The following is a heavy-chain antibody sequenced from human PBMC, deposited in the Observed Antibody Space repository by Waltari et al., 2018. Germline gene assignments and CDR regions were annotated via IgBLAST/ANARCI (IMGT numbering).Heavy chain of an antibody. CDR1: GFTFSNFW. CDR2: IKQDGSEE. Sequence: EVHLVESGGDLVQPGGSLRLPCPASGFTFSNFWMNWARQAPGKGPEWVANIKQDGSEEYYVDSVKGRFTISRDNAKNSLYLQMNSLRVEDTAVYYCVRGAGWLLEYWGQGTLATVSS. V-gene: IGHV3-7*04. D-gene: IGHD3-10*01. J-gene: IGHJ4*02. CDR3: VRGAGWLLEY.